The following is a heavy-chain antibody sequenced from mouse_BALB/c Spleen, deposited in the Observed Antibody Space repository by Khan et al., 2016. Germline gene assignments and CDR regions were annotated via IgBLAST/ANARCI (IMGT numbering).Heavy chain of an antibody. V-gene: IGHV10-1*02. CDR3: VRPYSHGGFAY. D-gene: IGHD2-10*01. CDR2: IRSKSNNYAT. J-gene: IGHJ2*01. Sequence: EVQLVESGGGLVQPKGSLKLSCAASGFTFNTYAMNWVRQAPGKGLEWVARIRSKSNNYATYYADSVKDRFTISRDDSQRMLYLQMNNLKTEDTAMYYCVRPYSHGGFAYWGQGTTPTVSS. CDR1: GFTFNTYA.